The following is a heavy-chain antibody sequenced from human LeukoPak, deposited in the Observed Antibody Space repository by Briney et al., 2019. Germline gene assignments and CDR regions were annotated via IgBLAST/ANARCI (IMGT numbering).Heavy chain of an antibody. D-gene: IGHD1-14*01. J-gene: IGHJ3*02. V-gene: IGHV3-23*01. CDR3: ATRGNMEPATYAFDI. Sequence: PGGSLRLSCAASGFSFSNYAMSWVRQAPGKGLEWVSAISGSGTSIYYADSVRGRFTISRDNSKNTLSLQMNSLRAEDTAVYYCATRGNMEPATYAFDIWGPGTMVTVSS. CDR2: ISGSGTSI. CDR1: GFSFSNYA.